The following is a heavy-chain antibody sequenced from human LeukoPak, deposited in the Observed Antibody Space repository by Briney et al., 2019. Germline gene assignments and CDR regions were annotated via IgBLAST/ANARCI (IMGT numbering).Heavy chain of an antibody. D-gene: IGHD2-2*01. V-gene: IGHV1-69*13. Sequence: SVKVSCKASGYTFTSYGISWVRQAPGQGLEWMGGIIPIFGTANYAQKFQGRVTITADESTSTAYMELSSLRSEDTAVYYCARSRDIVVVPAAIIANYYYYYMDVWGKGTTVTVSS. J-gene: IGHJ6*03. CDR2: IIPIFGTA. CDR3: ARSRDIVVVPAAIIANYYYYYMDV. CDR1: GYTFTSYG.